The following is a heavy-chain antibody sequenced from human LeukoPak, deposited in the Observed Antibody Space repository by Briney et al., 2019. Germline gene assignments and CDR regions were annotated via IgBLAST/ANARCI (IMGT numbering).Heavy chain of an antibody. D-gene: IGHD1-26*01. CDR3: ARILIVGAIN. CDR1: GGSISGSSYY. Sequence: PSETLSLTCTVSGGSISGSSYYWGWIRQPPGKGLEWIGSIYYSGSTYYTPSLKSRVTISVDTSKNQFSLKLSSVTAADTAVYYCARILIVGAINWGQGTLVTVSS. V-gene: IGHV4-39*07. CDR2: IYYSGST. J-gene: IGHJ4*02.